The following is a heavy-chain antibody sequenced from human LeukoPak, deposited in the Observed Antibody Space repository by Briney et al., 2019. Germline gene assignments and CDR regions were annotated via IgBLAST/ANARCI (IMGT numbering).Heavy chain of an antibody. CDR1: GFTFSNHG. CDR3: ARDYGGNSDYYYYGMDV. CDR2: IWYDGSNK. Sequence: PGRSLRLSCAASGFTFSNHGMHWVRQAPGKGLEWVAVIWYDGSNKYYADSVKGRFTISRDNSKNTLYLQMNSLRAEDTAVYYCARDYGGNSDYYYYGMDVWGQGTTVTVSS. J-gene: IGHJ6*02. V-gene: IGHV3-30*19. D-gene: IGHD4-23*01.